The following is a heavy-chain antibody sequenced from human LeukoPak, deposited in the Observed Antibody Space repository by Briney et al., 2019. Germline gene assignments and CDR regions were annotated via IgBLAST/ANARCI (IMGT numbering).Heavy chain of an antibody. CDR1: GGSISSGDYY. Sequence: SETLSLTCTVSGGSISSGDYYWSWIRQPPGKGLEWIGYIYYSGSTYYNPSPKSRVTISVDTSKNQFSLKLSSVTAADTAVYYCARGVVATSELDYWGQGTLVTVSS. CDR3: ARGVVATSELDY. D-gene: IGHD5-12*01. CDR2: IYYSGST. V-gene: IGHV4-30-4*01. J-gene: IGHJ4*02.